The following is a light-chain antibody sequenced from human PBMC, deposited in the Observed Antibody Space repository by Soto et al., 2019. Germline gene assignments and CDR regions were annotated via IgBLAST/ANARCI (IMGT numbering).Light chain of an antibody. J-gene: IGKJ4*01. V-gene: IGKV1-27*01. Sequence: DIQMTQSPSSLSTSVGDRVTITCRASQDISHFLAWYQQKQGKVPKLLIYAASSLQSGVPSRFSGSGSGTDFTLTVSSLQPEDVGTYYCQNYNSTPLTFGGGTKVEI. CDR2: AAS. CDR1: QDISHF. CDR3: QNYNSTPLT.